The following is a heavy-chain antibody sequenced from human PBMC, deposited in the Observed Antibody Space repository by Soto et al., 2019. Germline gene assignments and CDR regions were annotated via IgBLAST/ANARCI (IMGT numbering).Heavy chain of an antibody. V-gene: IGHV3-30*03. D-gene: IGHD6-13*01. CDR1: GFTFSSYG. J-gene: IGHJ4*02. CDR3: AGAGSSSSWYFFDY. CDR2: ISYDGSNK. Sequence: QVQLVESGGGVVQPGRSLRLSCAASGFTFSSYGMHWVRQAPGKGLEWVAVISYDGSNKYYADSVKGRFTISRDNSKNTLYLQMNSLRAEDTAVYYCAGAGSSSSWYFFDYWGQGTLVTVSS.